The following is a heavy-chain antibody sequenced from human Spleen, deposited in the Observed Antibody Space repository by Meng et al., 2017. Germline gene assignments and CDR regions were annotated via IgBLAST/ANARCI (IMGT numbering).Heavy chain of an antibody. J-gene: IGHJ4*02. CDR2: INPNSGGT. V-gene: IGHV1-2*06. CDR3: ARDEDISAAGKLFGDY. CDR1: GYKSPDYY. D-gene: IGHD6-25*01. Sequence: QVRLVQPVAQMTNAGAPVQASSMLFGYKSPDYYIHGVRRAPGQGLEWMGRINPNSGGTNYAQKFQGRVTMTRDTSISTAYMELSRLRSDDTAMYYCARDEDISAAGKLFGDYWGQGTLVTVSS.